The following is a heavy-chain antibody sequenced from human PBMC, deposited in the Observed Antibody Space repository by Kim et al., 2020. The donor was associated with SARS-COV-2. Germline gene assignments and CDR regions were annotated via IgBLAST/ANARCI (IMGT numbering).Heavy chain of an antibody. V-gene: IGHV3-30-3*01. CDR2: ISYDGSYK. CDR3: ARDTGQLAHPFDY. Sequence: GGSLRLSCAASGFTFSSYAMHWVRQAPGKGLEWVAVISYDGSYKYYADSVKGRFTISRDNSKNTLYLQMNSLRAEDTAVYYCARDTGQLAHPFDYWGQGTLVTVSS. J-gene: IGHJ4*02. CDR1: GFTFSSYA. D-gene: IGHD6-6*01.